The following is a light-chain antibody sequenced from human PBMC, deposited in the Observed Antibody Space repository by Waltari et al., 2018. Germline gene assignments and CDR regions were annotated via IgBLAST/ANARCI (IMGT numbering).Light chain of an antibody. CDR2: AAS. V-gene: IGKV1-8*01. CDR1: LHVSGY. Sequence: AIRMPQFPSSFPASTGDSSTIPCRASLHVSGYLAWYQQKPAQAPRLLIYAASTLQTGVPSRFSGSVSGTDFTLIISCLQSEDCAIYFCQQYYSDPLTFGGGTKVEIK. CDR3: QQYYSDPLT. J-gene: IGKJ4*01.